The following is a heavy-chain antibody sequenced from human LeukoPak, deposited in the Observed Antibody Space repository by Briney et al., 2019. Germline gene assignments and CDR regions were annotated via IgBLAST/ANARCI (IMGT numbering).Heavy chain of an antibody. CDR1: GYTFTGYY. Sequence: ASVKVSFKASGYTFTGYYMHWVRQAPGQGLEWMGWINPNSGGTNYAQKFQGRVTMTRDTSISTAYMELSRLRSDDTAVYYCARVAHQYCSSTSCYTFWFDPWGQGTLVTVSS. J-gene: IGHJ5*02. V-gene: IGHV1-2*02. CDR2: INPNSGGT. CDR3: ARVAHQYCSSTSCYTFWFDP. D-gene: IGHD2-2*02.